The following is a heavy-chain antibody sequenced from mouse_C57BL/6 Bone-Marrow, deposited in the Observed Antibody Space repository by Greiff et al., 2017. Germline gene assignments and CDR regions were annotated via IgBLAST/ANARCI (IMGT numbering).Heavy chain of an antibody. Sequence: EVQLVESGGGLVKPGGSLKLSCAASGFTFSSYAMSWVRQTPEKRLEWVATISDGGSYTYYPDNVKGRFPISRDNAKNNLYLQMSHLKSEDTAMYYCAREGDYGSSYWGQGTTLTVSS. D-gene: IGHD1-1*01. CDR1: GFTFSSYA. V-gene: IGHV5-4*01. J-gene: IGHJ2*01. CDR3: AREGDYGSSY. CDR2: ISDGGSYT.